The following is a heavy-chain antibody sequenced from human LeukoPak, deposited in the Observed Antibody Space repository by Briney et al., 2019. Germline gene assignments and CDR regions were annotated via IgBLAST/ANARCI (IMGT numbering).Heavy chain of an antibody. V-gene: IGHV4-31*03. CDR3: ARRYYDFWSGYYIFDY. D-gene: IGHD3-3*01. Sequence: SQTLSLTCTVSGGSISSGGYYWSWIRQHPGKGLEWIGYIYYSGSTYYNPSLKSRVTISVDTSKNQFSLKLSSVTAADTAVYYCARRYYDFWSGYYIFDYWGQGTLVTVSS. CDR2: IYYSGST. CDR1: GGSISSGGYY. J-gene: IGHJ4*02.